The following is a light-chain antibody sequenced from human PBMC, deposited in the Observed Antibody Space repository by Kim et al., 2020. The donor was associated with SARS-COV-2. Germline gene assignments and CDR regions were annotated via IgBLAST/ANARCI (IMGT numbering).Light chain of an antibody. J-gene: IGKJ2*01. CDR1: QSVSSN. CDR3: QQYNKWPRT. CDR2: DAS. Sequence: EIVMTQSPATLSVSPGERATLSCRARQSVSSNLAWYQQKPGQAPRLLIYDASTRATGIPARFSGTGSGTEFTLTISGLQSEDFAIYYCQQYNKWPRTFGQGTKLEI. V-gene: IGKV3-15*01.